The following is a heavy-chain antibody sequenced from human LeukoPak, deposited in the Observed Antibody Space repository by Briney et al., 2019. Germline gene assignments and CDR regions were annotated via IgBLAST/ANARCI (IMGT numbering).Heavy chain of an antibody. V-gene: IGHV3-21*01. CDR3: ARGGWFGELLRPFDY. CDR2: ISSSSYI. D-gene: IGHD3-10*01. Sequence: GGSLRLSCAASGFTFSSYSMNWVRQAPGKGLEWVSSISSSSYIYYADSVKGRFTISRDNAKNSLYLQMNSLRAEDTAVYYCARGGWFGELLRPFDYWGQGSLVTVSS. J-gene: IGHJ4*02. CDR1: GFTFSSYS.